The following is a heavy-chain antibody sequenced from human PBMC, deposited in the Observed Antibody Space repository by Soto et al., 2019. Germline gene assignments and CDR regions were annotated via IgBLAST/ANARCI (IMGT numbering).Heavy chain of an antibody. CDR2: ISGSGGTT. V-gene: IGHV3-23*01. D-gene: IGHD4-17*01. Sequence: GSLRLSCAASGFTFNNYGMNWVRQAPGKGLEWVSAISGSGGTTYYADSVKGRFTISRDNSKNTLYLQMNSLRADDTAVYSCAKDYYGADYWGQGTLVTVSS. CDR1: GFTFNNYG. J-gene: IGHJ4*02. CDR3: AKDYYGADY.